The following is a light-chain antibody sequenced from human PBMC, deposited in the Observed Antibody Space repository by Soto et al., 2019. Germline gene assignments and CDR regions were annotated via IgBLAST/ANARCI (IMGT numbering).Light chain of an antibody. J-gene: IGKJ1*01. Sequence: DIVMTQSPDSLAVSLGERATINCKSSQSVLYSSNNXXXLAWYQQRPGQPPNLLIYWASTRESGVPDRFSGSGSGTDXTLTISSLQAEDVAIYYCQQYFSFPWTFGQGTKVEIK. CDR3: QQYFSFPWT. V-gene: IGKV4-1*01. CDR2: WAS. CDR1: QSVLYSSNNXXX.